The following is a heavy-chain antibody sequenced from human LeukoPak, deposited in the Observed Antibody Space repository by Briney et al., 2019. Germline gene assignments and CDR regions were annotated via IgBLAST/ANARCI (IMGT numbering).Heavy chain of an antibody. J-gene: IGHJ3*02. CDR3: ARDQADPMQSPTSQEEYDSSGYSAFDI. Sequence: PSQTLSLTCTVSGGSISSGGYYWSWIRQHPGKGLEWIGYIYYSGSTYYNPSLKSRVTISVDTSKNQFSLKLSSVTAADTAVYYCARDQADPMQSPTSQEEYDSSGYSAFDIWGQGTMVTVSS. CDR1: GGSISSGGYY. V-gene: IGHV4-31*03. CDR2: IYYSGST. D-gene: IGHD3-22*01.